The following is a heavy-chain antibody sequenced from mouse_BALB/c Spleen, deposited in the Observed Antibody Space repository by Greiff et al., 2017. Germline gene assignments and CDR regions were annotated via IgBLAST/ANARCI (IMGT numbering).Heavy chain of an antibody. J-gene: IGHJ4*01. CDR2: ISSGSSTI. V-gene: IGHV5-17*02. CDR1: GFTFSSFG. Sequence: EVKLMESGGGLVQPGGSRKLSCAASGFTFSSFGMHWVRQAPEKGLEWVAYISSGSSTIYYADTVKGRFTISRDNPKNTLFLQMTSLRSEDTAMYYWARSGRYYAMDYWGQGTSVTVSS. CDR3: ARSGRYYAMDY. D-gene: IGHD3-2*02.